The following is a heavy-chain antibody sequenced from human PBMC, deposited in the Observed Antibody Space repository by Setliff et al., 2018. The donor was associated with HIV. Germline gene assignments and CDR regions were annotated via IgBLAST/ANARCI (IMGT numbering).Heavy chain of an antibody. CDR3: ARDGVVPAAMDYYGLDV. Sequence: SETLSLTCTVSGGSIRSSSYYWAWLRQSPGKGLEWIGSMFYSGRTYHNPSLKSRVTISIDTSKNQFSLKLSSVTAADTAVYSCARDGVVPAAMDYYGLDVWGQGTTVTVSS. V-gene: IGHV4-39*07. CDR2: MFYSGRT. CDR1: GGSIRSSSYY. D-gene: IGHD2-2*01. J-gene: IGHJ6*02.